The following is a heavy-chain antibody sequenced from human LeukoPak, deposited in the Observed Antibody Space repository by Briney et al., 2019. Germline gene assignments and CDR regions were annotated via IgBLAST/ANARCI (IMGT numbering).Heavy chain of an antibody. Sequence: GGSLRLSCAASGFTFSNYAMSWVRQAPGTGQEWVSGISGSGGSTYYADSVKGRFTISRGNSKNTLYLQMNSLRAEDTALYYCAKGYRISVAGSFVDYWGQGTLVTVSS. CDR2: ISGSGGST. CDR3: AKGYRISVAGSFVDY. D-gene: IGHD6-19*01. J-gene: IGHJ4*02. V-gene: IGHV3-23*01. CDR1: GFTFSNYA.